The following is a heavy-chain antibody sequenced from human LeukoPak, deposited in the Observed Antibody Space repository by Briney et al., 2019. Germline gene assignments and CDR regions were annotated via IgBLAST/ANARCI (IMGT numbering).Heavy chain of an antibody. CDR2: IYYSGST. CDR3: ARDVAYSSGWCDWFDP. Sequence: PSQTLSLTCTVSGGSISSGGYYWSWIRQHPGKGLEWIGYIYYSGSTYYNPSLKSRVTISVDTSKNQFSLKLSSVTAADTAVYYCARDVAYSSGWCDWFDPWGQGTLVTVSS. CDR1: GGSISSGGYY. D-gene: IGHD6-19*01. V-gene: IGHV4-31*03. J-gene: IGHJ5*02.